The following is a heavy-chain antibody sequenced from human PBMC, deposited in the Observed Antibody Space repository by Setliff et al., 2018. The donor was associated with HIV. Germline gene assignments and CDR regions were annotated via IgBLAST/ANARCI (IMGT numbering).Heavy chain of an antibody. V-gene: IGHV3-48*03. D-gene: IGHD5-18*01. CDR2: ISSSGSTI. Sequence: GGSLRFSCAASGFTFSSFEMNWVRQAPGKGLEWVSYISSSGSTIYYADSVKGRFSVSRDNAKNSLYLEMNSVRAEDTALYYCARDSHAQLWSHLDYWGQGTLVTVSS. CDR1: GFTFSSFE. J-gene: IGHJ4*02. CDR3: ARDSHAQLWSHLDY.